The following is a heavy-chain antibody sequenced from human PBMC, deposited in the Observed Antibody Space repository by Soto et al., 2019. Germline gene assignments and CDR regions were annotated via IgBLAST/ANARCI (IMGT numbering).Heavy chain of an antibody. CDR1: GGSISSGGYY. CDR3: ARVFTYDFWSGPKYYFDY. V-gene: IGHV4-31*03. CDR2: IYYSGST. Sequence: SETLSLTCTVSGGSISSGGYYWSWIRQHPGKGLEWIGYIYYSGSTYYNPSLKSRVTISVDTSKNQFSLKLSSVTAADTAVYYCARVFTYDFWSGPKYYFDYRGQRTLVTVSS. D-gene: IGHD3-3*01. J-gene: IGHJ4*02.